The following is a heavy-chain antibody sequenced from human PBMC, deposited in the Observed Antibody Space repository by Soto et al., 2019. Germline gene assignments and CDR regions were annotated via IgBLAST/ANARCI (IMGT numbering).Heavy chain of an antibody. V-gene: IGHV4-31*03. D-gene: IGHD4-17*01. J-gene: IGHJ3*02. CDR3: ARSPGGMTTVAPTI. CDR2: IAYTGST. Sequence: QVQLQESGPGLVKPSQTLSLTCSVSGGSISSDDYYWSWIRQHPGKGLEWIGYIAYTGSTYYNPSLKSRITISIDTSRTQFSLKLISVTAADTAVYYCARSPGGMTTVAPTIWGQGTMVSVSS. CDR1: GGSISSDDYY.